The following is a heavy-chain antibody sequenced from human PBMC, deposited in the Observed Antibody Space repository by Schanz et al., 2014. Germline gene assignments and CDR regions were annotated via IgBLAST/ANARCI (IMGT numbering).Heavy chain of an antibody. D-gene: IGHD3-10*01. J-gene: IGHJ4*02. V-gene: IGHV3-7*04. CDR1: GLTFSKYW. CDR2: IKQDGSEK. CDR3: ARDNYYGSGSCAY. Sequence: EVQLVESGGGLVQPGGSLRLSCGGSGLTFSKYWMSWVRQAPGKGLEWVANIKQDGSEKYYVDAVKGRFTISRDNAKNSMYLHMKSLRGEDTAVYYCARDNYYGSGSCAYWGQGTLVTVSS.